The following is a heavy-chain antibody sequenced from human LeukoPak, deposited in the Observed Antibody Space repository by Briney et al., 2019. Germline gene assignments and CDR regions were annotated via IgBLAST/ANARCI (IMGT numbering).Heavy chain of an antibody. J-gene: IGHJ4*02. D-gene: IGHD1-20*01. V-gene: IGHV3-74*01. Sequence: GSSLRLSCAASGFTFSSYWMHWVRQAPGKGLVWVSRINSDGSSTSYADSVKGRFTISRDNAKNTLYLQMNSLRAEDTAVYYCARDHHYSYNWNDVYFDYWGQGTLVTVSS. CDR1: GFTFSSYW. CDR2: INSDGSST. CDR3: ARDHHYSYNWNDVYFDY.